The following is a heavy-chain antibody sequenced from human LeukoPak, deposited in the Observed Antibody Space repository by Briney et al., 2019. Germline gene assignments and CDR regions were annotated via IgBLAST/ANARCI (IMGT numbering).Heavy chain of an antibody. CDR1: GFTFSSYS. D-gene: IGHD3-3*01. V-gene: IGHV3-21*01. Sequence: GGSLRLSCAASGFTFSSYSMNWVRQAPGKGLEWVSSISSSSGYIYYADSVKGRFTISRDNAKNSLYLQMNSLRAEDTAVYYCAKGRITIFGVPPPDAFDIWGQGTMVTVSS. CDR2: ISSSSGYI. CDR3: AKGRITIFGVPPPDAFDI. J-gene: IGHJ3*02.